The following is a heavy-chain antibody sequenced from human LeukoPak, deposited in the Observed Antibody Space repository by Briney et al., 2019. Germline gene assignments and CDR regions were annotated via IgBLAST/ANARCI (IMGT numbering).Heavy chain of an antibody. D-gene: IGHD6-19*01. Sequence: PGGSLRLSCAASGFTFSSYAMSWVRQAPGKGLEWVSAISGSGGSTYYADSVKGRFTISRDNSKNTLYLQMNSLRAEDTAVYYCAKDHESIAMAGPGFDPWGQGTLVTVSS. V-gene: IGHV3-23*01. CDR2: ISGSGGST. CDR3: AKDHESIAMAGPGFDP. CDR1: GFTFSSYA. J-gene: IGHJ5*02.